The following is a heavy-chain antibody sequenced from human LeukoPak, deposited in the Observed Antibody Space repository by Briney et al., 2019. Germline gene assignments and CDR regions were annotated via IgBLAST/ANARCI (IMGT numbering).Heavy chain of an antibody. D-gene: IGHD5-12*01. V-gene: IGHV3-21*04. J-gene: IGHJ3*02. CDR3: ARVIVATNTFDAFDI. Sequence: ETGGSLRLSCAASGFTFSSYSMNWVRQAPWKGLEWVSSISSSSSYIYYADSVKGRFTISRDNAKNSLYLQMNSLRVEDTAVYYCARVIVATNTFDAFDIWGQGTMVTVSS. CDR2: ISSSSSYI. CDR1: GFTFSSYS.